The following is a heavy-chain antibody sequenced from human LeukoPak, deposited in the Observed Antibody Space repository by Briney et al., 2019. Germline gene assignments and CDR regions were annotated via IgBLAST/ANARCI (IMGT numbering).Heavy chain of an antibody. CDR2: INHSGST. Sequence: PSETLPLTCAVYGGSFSGYYWSWIRQPPGKGLEWIGEINHSGSTNYNPSLKSRVTISVDTSKNQFSLKLSSVTAADTAVYYCASVPVYYDILTGYYDTTFDYWGQGTLVTVSS. V-gene: IGHV4-34*01. CDR3: ASVPVYYDILTGYYDTTFDY. CDR1: GGSFSGYY. J-gene: IGHJ4*02. D-gene: IGHD3-9*01.